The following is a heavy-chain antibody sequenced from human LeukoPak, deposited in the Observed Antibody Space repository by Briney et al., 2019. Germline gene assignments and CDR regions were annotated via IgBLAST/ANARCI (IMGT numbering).Heavy chain of an antibody. CDR3: ARVLGEVVVINPSDY. Sequence: GGSLRLSCAASGFTFSSYAMSWVRQAPGKGLEWVSAISGSGGSTYYADSVKGRFTISRDNAKNSLYLQMNSLRAEDTAVYYCARVLGEVVVINPSDYWGQGTLVTVSS. CDR2: ISGSGGST. J-gene: IGHJ4*02. V-gene: IGHV3-23*01. CDR1: GFTFSSYA. D-gene: IGHD3-22*01.